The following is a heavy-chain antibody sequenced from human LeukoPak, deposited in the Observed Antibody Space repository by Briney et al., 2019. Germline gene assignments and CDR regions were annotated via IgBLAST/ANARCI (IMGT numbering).Heavy chain of an antibody. CDR2: KWFDGTNE. CDR3: ARDYGSGMDV. V-gene: IGHV3-33*01. CDR1: GFTFSSYG. J-gene: IGHJ6*02. Sequence: GRSLRLSCEASGFTFSSYGMHWVRQAPGKGLEWVALKWFDGTNEYYADSVKGRFTISRDNSKSTLYLQMNSLSADDTALYYCARDYGSGMDVWGQGTTVTVSS. D-gene: IGHD6-19*01.